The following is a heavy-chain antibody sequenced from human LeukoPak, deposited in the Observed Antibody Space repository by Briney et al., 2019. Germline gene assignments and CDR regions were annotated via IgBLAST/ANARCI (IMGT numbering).Heavy chain of an antibody. J-gene: IGHJ4*02. CDR2: INPNSGGT. CDR1: GYTFTGYY. Sequence: ASVKVSCKAPGYTFTGYYMHWVRQAPGQGLEWMGWINPNSGGTNYAQKFQGRVTMTRDTSISTAYMELSRLRSDDTAVYYCARSTPTNYYYDSSGYTRGDYWGQGTLVTVSS. CDR3: ARSTPTNYYYDSSGYTRGDY. V-gene: IGHV1-2*02. D-gene: IGHD3-22*01.